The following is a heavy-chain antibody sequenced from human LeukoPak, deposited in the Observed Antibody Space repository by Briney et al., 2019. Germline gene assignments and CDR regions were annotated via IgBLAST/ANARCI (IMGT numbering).Heavy chain of an antibody. J-gene: IGHJ4*02. D-gene: IGHD5-18*01. V-gene: IGHV3-53*01. CDR1: GFTVSSNY. CDR3: ARGGYSYGKLDY. CDR2: IYSGGST. Sequence: GGSLRLSCAASGFTVSSNYMSWVRQAPGKGLEWVSVIYSGGSTNYADSVKGRFTISRDNSKNTLYLRMNSLRAEDTAVYYCARGGYSYGKLDYWGQGTLVTVSS.